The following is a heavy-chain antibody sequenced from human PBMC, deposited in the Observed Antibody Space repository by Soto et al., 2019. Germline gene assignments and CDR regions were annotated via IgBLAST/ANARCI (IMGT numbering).Heavy chain of an antibody. CDR3: ARSQGSSTSLEIYYYYYGMDV. D-gene: IGHD2-2*01. CDR2: IIPISGTA. CDR1: GGTFSSYA. Sequence: QVQLVQSGAEVKKPGSSVTVSCKASGGTFSSYAISWVRQAPGQGLEWMGGIIPISGTANYAQKFQGRVTITADESTSTAYMELSSLRSEDTAVYYCARSQGSSTSLEIYYYYYGMDVWGQGTTVTVSS. J-gene: IGHJ6*02. V-gene: IGHV1-69*01.